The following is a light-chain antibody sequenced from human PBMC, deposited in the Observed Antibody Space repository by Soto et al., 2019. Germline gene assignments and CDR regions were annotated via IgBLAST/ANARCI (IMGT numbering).Light chain of an antibody. J-gene: IGLJ1*01. CDR1: CSNIGGNS. CDR3: GSWESSLSAYV. CDR2: DDN. Sequence: QSGLTQPPSVSAAPGQKVTISCSGSCSNIGGNSVSWYQQLPGTAPQLLIYDDNRRRAGILDRFSGSKSRPSNTLGITGFQTGDEADYYCGSWESSLSAYVFGTGTKV. V-gene: IGLV1-51*01.